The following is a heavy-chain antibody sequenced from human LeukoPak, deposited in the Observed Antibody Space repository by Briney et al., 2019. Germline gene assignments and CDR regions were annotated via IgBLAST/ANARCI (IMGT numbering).Heavy chain of an antibody. CDR1: GFTFSRYA. CDR3: AKPRDGYSYGAFDY. D-gene: IGHD5-24*01. V-gene: IGHV3-23*01. J-gene: IGHJ4*02. Sequence: GGSLRLSCAASGFTFSRYAMTWVRQAPGKGLEWVSGISGSGDSTYYADSVKGRFTISRDNSKNTLYLQMNSLRAEDTAVYLCAKPRDGYSYGAFDYWGQGTLVTVSS. CDR2: ISGSGDST.